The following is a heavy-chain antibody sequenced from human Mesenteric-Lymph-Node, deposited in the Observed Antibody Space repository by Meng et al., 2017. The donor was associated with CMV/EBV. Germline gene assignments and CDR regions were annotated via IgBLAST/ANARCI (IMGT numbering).Heavy chain of an antibody. CDR3: ARDLSLYYDILTGYTNYYYYGMDV. Sequence: ASVKVSCKASGYTFTSYGISWVRQAPGQGLEWMGWISAYNGNTNYAQKLQGRVTMTTDTSTSTAYMELRSLRSDDTVVYYCARDLSLYYDILTGYTNYYYYGMDVWGQGTTVTVSS. CDR2: ISAYNGNT. J-gene: IGHJ6*02. D-gene: IGHD3-9*01. CDR1: GYTFTSYG. V-gene: IGHV1-18*01.